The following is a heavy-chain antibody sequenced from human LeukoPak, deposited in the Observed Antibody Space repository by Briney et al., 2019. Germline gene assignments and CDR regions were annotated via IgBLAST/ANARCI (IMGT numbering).Heavy chain of an antibody. J-gene: IGHJ4*02. D-gene: IGHD2-21*02. CDR3: ARRDPFFDY. CDR1: GYTFTSYW. CDR2: IDPSDSYT. V-gene: IGHV5-10-1*01. Sequence: GESLKISCKGSGYTFTSYWIAWVRQVPGKGLEWMGRIDPSDSYTNYSPSFQGHVTISADKSISTAYLQWSSLKASDTAMYYCARRDPFFDYWGQGTLVTVSS.